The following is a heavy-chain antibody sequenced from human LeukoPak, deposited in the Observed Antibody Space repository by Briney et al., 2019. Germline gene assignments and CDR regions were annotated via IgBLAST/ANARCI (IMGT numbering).Heavy chain of an antibody. CDR2: ISPGGGTT. D-gene: IGHD2/OR15-2a*01. J-gene: IGHJ3*02. CDR1: GFAFGSEA. V-gene: IGHV3-23*01. CDR3: ARVSTRGDAFDI. Sequence: GGSLRLSCAVSGFAFGSEAVSWVRQSPARGLEWVASISPGGGTTYYADYVKGRFTISRDNAKNSLYLQMNSLRVEDTAVYYCARVSTRGDAFDIWGQGTMVTVSS.